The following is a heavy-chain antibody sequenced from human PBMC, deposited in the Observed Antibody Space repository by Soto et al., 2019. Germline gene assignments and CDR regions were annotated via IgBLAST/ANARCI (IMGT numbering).Heavy chain of an antibody. Sequence: ASVKVSCKASGYTFTSHDTNWVRQATGQGLEWMGWMNPNSGNTGYAQKFQGRVTMTRNTSISTAYMELSSLRSEDTAVYYCARAGDEDIVLVPAAIENYGMDVWGQGTTVTVSS. CDR2: MNPNSGNT. V-gene: IGHV1-8*01. D-gene: IGHD2-2*01. CDR3: ARAGDEDIVLVPAAIENYGMDV. CDR1: GYTFTSHD. J-gene: IGHJ6*02.